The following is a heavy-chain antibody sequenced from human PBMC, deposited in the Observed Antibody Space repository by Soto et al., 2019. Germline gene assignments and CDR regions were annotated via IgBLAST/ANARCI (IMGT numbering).Heavy chain of an antibody. CDR3: ARDRGGSRDDYKPYYYLYARDV. CDR2: ISHDGSNK. J-gene: IGHJ6*02. Sequence: QVQLVESGGGVVQPGRSLRLSCAASGFFFSSYTMHWVRQAQGKGLEWVAAISHDGSNKYYADSVKGRFTISRDNSKNTLYLQRNSLRAEETAVYYCARDRGGSRDDYKPYYYLYARDVWGQGATGSVSS. V-gene: IGHV3-30-3*01. CDR1: GFFFSSYT. D-gene: IGHD4-4*01.